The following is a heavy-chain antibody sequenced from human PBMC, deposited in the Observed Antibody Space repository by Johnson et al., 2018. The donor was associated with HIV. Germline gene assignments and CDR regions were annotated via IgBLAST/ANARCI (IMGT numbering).Heavy chain of an antibody. CDR2: IYSGGTT. CDR3: ARDRVGATAFDI. V-gene: IGHV3-66*01. CDR1: GFTVSSNY. J-gene: IGHJ3*02. D-gene: IGHD1-26*01. Sequence: VQLVESGGGVVRPGGSLRLSCAASGFTVSSNYMSWVRQAPGKGLEWVSVIYSGGTTYYADSVKGRFTISRDNSKNSLYLQMNSLRAEDTAVYYCARDRVGATAFDIWGQGTLVTISS.